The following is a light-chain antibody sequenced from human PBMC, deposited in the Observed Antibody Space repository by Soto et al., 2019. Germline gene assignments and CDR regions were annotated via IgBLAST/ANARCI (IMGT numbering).Light chain of an antibody. J-gene: IGLJ1*01. CDR2: EVS. V-gene: IGLV2-14*01. CDR1: SSDVGGYNY. CDR3: GSYTSSSTHV. Sequence: SVLTQPASVSGSPGQSITISCSGTSSDVGGYNYVSWYQHHPGKAPKVMIYEVSNRPSGVPNRFSGSKSGNTASLTISGLQAEDEADYYCGSYTSSSTHVFGTGTKVTVL.